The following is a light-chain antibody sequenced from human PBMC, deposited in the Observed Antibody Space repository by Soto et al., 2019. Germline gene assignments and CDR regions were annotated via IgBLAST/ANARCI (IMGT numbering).Light chain of an antibody. J-gene: IGKJ3*01. CDR2: DAS. Sequence: EIVLTQSPATLSLSPGERATLSCRASQSVSSYLAWYQQKPGQAPRLLIYDASNRATGIPARFSGSGSGTDFTFTISSLEPEDFAVYYCKPGSTSFPSGHWTKVDIK. CDR3: KPGSTSFP. CDR1: QSVSSY. V-gene: IGKV3-11*01.